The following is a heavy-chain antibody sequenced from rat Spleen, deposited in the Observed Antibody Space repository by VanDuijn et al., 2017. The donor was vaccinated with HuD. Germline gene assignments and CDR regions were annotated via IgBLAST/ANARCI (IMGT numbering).Heavy chain of an antibody. V-gene: IGHV5-27*01. CDR2: ISTSGSRS. CDR1: GFTFSNYY. D-gene: IGHD1-4*01. J-gene: IGHJ2*01. CDR3: TRDGGYNPFDY. Sequence: EVQLVESGGGLVQPGRSLKLSCAASGFTFSNYYMAWVRQAPKKGLEWVATISTSGSRSYYPDSVKGRFTISRDDAKSTLYLQMNSLRSEDTATYYCTRDGGYNPFDYWGQGVMVTVSS.